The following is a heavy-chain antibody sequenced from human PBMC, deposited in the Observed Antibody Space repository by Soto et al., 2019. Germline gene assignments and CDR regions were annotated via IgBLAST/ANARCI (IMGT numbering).Heavy chain of an antibody. J-gene: IGHJ6*02. V-gene: IGHV3-21*01. D-gene: IGHD4-17*01. CDR2: ISSSSSYI. CDR1: GFTFSSYS. Sequence: GSLRLSCAASGFTFSSYSMNWVRQAPGKGLEWVSSISSSSSYIYYADSVKGRFTISRDNAKNSLYLQMNSLRAEDTAVYYCARHTVTTPYFYGMDVWGQGTTVTVSS. CDR3: ARHTVTTPYFYGMDV.